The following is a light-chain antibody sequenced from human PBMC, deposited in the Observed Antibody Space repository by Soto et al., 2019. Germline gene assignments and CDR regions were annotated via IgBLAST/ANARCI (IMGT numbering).Light chain of an antibody. CDR2: AAS. CDR1: QDIHNY. CDR3: QHYYNYPWT. V-gene: IGKV1-8*01. J-gene: IGKJ1*01. Sequence: AVLLTQSPSSFSASTGDRATITCRASQDIHNYLAWYQQVPGKAPKLLLYAASILQTGVPSRFSGSGSGTHFTLTIDGLQSEDFATYFCQHYYNYPWTFGQGTTVE.